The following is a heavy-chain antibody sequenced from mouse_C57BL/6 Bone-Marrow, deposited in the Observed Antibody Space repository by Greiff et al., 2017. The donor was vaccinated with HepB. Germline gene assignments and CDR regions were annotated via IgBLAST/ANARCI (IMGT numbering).Heavy chain of an antibody. V-gene: IGHV1-15*01. J-gene: IGHJ4*01. Sequence: VQLQQSGAELVRPGASVALSCKASGYTFTDYEMHWVKQTPVHGLEWIGAIDPETGGTAYNQKFKGKAILTADKSSSTAYMELRSLTSEDSAVYYCAREKDYEDAMDYWGQGTSVTVSS. D-gene: IGHD1-1*01. CDR2: IDPETGGT. CDR3: AREKDYEDAMDY. CDR1: GYTFTDYE.